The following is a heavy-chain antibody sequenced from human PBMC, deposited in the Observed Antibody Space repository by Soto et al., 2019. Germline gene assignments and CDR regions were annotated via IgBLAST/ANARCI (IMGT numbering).Heavy chain of an antibody. Sequence: HPGGSLRLSCAASGFTFSSYAMSWVRQAPGKGLEWVSAISGSGGSTYYADSVKGRFTISRDNSKNTLYLQMNSLRAEDTAVYYCACYRGGDYVWGSYRYHDYYYGMDVWGQGTTVTVSS. CDR1: GFTFSSYA. J-gene: IGHJ6*02. D-gene: IGHD3-16*02. CDR2: ISGSGGST. CDR3: ACYRGGDYVWGSYRYHDYYYGMDV. V-gene: IGHV3-23*01.